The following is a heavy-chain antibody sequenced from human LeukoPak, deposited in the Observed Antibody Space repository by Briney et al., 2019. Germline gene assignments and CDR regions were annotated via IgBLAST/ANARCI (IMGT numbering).Heavy chain of an antibody. Sequence: SETLSLTCAVYGGSFSGYYWNWIRQPPGKGLEWIGEINHSGSTNYNPSFKSRVTISVDTSKNQFSLKLSSVTAADMAVYYCARLPVNCTNGVCYTEEGFDYWGQGTLVTVSS. CDR2: INHSGST. V-gene: IGHV4-34*01. D-gene: IGHD2-8*01. J-gene: IGHJ4*02. CDR1: GGSFSGYY. CDR3: ARLPVNCTNGVCYTEEGFDY.